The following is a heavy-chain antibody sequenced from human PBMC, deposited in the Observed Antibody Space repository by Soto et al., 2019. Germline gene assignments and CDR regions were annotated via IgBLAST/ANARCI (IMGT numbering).Heavy chain of an antibody. Sequence: GGSLRLSCAASGFTVSSNYMSWVRQAPGKGLEWVSVIYSGGSTYYADSVKGRFTISRDNSKNTLYLQMNSLRAEDTAVYYCARGRRQLWYYCDYGGQGTLVTVSS. CDR2: IYSGGST. CDR3: ARGRRQLWYYCDY. CDR1: GFTVSSNY. J-gene: IGHJ4*02. D-gene: IGHD5-18*01. V-gene: IGHV3-53*01.